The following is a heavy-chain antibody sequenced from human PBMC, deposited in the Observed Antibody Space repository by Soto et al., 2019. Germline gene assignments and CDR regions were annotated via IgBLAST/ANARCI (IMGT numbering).Heavy chain of an antibody. D-gene: IGHD4-17*01. CDR2: INAYNGNT. CDR3: AIANYGDNDY. J-gene: IGHJ4*02. CDR1: GYTFPSST. V-gene: IGHV1-18*01. Sequence: ASVKVSCKASGYTFPSSTISWLRQAPGQGLEWMGWINAYNGNTKYAQRLQGRVTMTTDTSTSTAYLELTSLRSDDTAVYYCAIANYGDNDYWGQGTLVTVSS.